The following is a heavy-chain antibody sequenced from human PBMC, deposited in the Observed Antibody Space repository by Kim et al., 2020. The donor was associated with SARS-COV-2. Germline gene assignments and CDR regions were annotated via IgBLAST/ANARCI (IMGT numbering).Heavy chain of an antibody. D-gene: IGHD3-10*01. CDR3: AKEGDRLREFDY. J-gene: IGHJ4*02. CDR1: GFTFKNYA. V-gene: IGHV3-23*01. CDR2: IGSGGATT. Sequence: GGSLRLSCAASGFTFKNYAMNWVRQAPGKGLEWVSTIGSGGATTFYADSVKGRFTISRDNSKNTLYLQLNSLRAEDTAVYYCAKEGDRLREFDYWGQGTVVTVSS.